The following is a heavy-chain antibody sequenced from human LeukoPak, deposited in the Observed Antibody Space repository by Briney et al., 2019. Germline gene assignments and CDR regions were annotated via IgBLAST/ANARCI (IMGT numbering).Heavy chain of an antibody. CDR2: IRYDGSNK. D-gene: IGHD1-7*01. CDR3: AKDRGYNWNYIDAFDI. Sequence: GGSLRLSCAASGFTFSSYGMHWVRQAPGKGLEWVAFIRYDGSNKYNADSVKGRFTISRDNSKNTLYLQMNSLRAEDTAVYYCAKDRGYNWNYIDAFDIWGQGTMVTVSS. CDR1: GFTFSSYG. V-gene: IGHV3-30*02. J-gene: IGHJ3*02.